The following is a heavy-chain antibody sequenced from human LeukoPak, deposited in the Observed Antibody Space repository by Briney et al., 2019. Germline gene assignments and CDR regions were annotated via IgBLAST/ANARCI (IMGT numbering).Heavy chain of an antibody. V-gene: IGHV3-49*03. CDR3: TTPRWLQLDGVIDY. D-gene: IGHD5-24*01. J-gene: IGHJ4*02. CDR2: IRSKAYGGTT. Sequence: PGRSLRLSCTASGFTFGDYAMSWFRQAPGKGLEWVGFIRSKAYGGTTEYAASVKGRFTISRDDSKSIAYLQMNSLKTEDTAVYYCTTPRWLQLDGVIDYWGQGTLVTVSS. CDR1: GFTFGDYA.